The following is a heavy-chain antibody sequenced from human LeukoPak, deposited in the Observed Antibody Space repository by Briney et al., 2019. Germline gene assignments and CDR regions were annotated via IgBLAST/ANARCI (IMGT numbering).Heavy chain of an antibody. J-gene: IGHJ4*02. V-gene: IGHV3-74*01. CDR1: GFTFSSYW. CDR3: ARDSGSGSYSDY. Sequence: GGSLRLSCAASGFTFSSYWMHWVRQGPGKGLVWVSRINPDGSGTSHADSVKGRFTISRDNAKNTLYLQMNSLRAEDTAVYYCARDSGSGSYSDYWGLGTLVTVSS. D-gene: IGHD3-10*01. CDR2: INPDGSGT.